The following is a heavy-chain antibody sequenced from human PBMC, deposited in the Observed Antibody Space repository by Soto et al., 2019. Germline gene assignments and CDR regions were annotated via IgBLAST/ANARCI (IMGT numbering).Heavy chain of an antibody. CDR3: ARDPFWGYCDSSGYYSC. D-gene: IGHD3-22*01. Sequence: TLSLTCTVSGASIYNEGYYWTWIRQHPGKGLEWIGHIYYSGSTYYTPSLKDRVSISVDTSKNQFSLTLSFVTAADTAVYYCARDPFWGYCDSSGYYSCCGQGVLVTVSS. J-gene: IGHJ4*02. V-gene: IGHV4-31*03. CDR1: GASIYNEGYY. CDR2: IYYSGST.